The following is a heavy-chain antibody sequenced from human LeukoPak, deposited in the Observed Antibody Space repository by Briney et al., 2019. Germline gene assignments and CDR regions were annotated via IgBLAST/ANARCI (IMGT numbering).Heavy chain of an antibody. V-gene: IGHV3-7*01. Sequence: GGSLRLSCAASGFTFSSYWMSWVRQAPGKGLEWVANIKRDGSEKYYVDSVKGRFTISRDNAKNSLYLQMNSLRAEDTAVYYCARDNDLSPFDYWGQGTLVTVSS. CDR1: GFTFSSYW. CDR3: ARDNDLSPFDY. J-gene: IGHJ4*02. D-gene: IGHD1-1*01. CDR2: IKRDGSEK.